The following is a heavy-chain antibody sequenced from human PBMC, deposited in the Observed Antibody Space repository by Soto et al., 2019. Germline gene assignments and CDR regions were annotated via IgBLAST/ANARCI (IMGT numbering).Heavy chain of an antibody. CDR3: ASGLEYFHH. V-gene: IGHV1-69*12. CDR1: GGTFSSYT. D-gene: IGHD3-16*01. Sequence: QVQLVQSGAEVKKPGSSVKVSCKASGGTFSSYTISWVRQAPGQGLEWMGGTIPIFGAANYAQKFQGRVTFXADESTTTAYMELSSLRSGDTAVYYCASGLEYFHHWGQGTLVTVSS. J-gene: IGHJ1*01. CDR2: TIPIFGAA.